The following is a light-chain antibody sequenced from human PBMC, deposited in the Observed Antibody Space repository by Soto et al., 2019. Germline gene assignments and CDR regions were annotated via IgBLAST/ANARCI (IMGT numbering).Light chain of an antibody. CDR2: TSS. V-gene: IGKV1-39*01. CDR1: QSISRK. Sequence: IQMTQSPASLSASVGDRVTISCRASQSISRKLNWYQQKPGKAPTLLIFTSSSLQSGVPSRFSGSGSGTDFILTISSLQPEDFATYYCQQSYSTPPTFGQGTKVDIK. J-gene: IGKJ1*01. CDR3: QQSYSTPPT.